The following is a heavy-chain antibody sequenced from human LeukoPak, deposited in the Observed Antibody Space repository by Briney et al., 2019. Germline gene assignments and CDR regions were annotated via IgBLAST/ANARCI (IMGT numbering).Heavy chain of an antibody. J-gene: IGHJ6*03. CDR2: ISCNGGTQ. CDR1: GFTFNNYG. V-gene: IGHV3-30*18. Sequence: PGGSLRLSCAASGFTFNNYGMQGVRQTPGKGLEGVTVISCNGGTQYYADSVKGRFTISRDDSKNTLYLQMNSLRAEDTAVYYCAKEGPKSIAATGYYMDVWGKGTTVTISS. CDR3: AKEGPKSIAATGYYMDV. D-gene: IGHD6-25*01.